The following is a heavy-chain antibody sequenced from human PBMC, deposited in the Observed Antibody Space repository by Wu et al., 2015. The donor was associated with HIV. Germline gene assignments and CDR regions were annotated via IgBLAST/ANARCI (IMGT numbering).Heavy chain of an antibody. D-gene: IGHD3-22*01. CDR2: IIPIFGTV. CDR3: AREGYMISMNNEVAGALDI. J-gene: IGHJ3*02. V-gene: IGHV1-69*13. Sequence: QVQLAQSGAEVKKPGASVKVSCKTSGYTFRSYGISWVRQAPGQGPEWMGRIIPIFGTVKYAQKFQGRVAITADESTSTVYMELNRLRSEDTAVYFCAREGYMISMNNEVAGALDIWGQGTMVSVSS. CDR1: GYTFRSYG.